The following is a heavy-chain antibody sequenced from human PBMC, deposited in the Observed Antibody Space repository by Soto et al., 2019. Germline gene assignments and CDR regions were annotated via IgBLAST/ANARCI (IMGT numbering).Heavy chain of an antibody. J-gene: IGHJ6*02. D-gene: IGHD3-3*01. CDR3: ARDTGSGSPLAFADYYYYYGMDV. CDR2: IYYSGST. V-gene: IGHV4-61*01. Sequence: NPSETLSLTCTVSGGSVSSGSYYWSWIRQPPGKGLEWIGYIYYSGSTNYNPSLKSRVTISVDTSKNQFSLKLSSVTAADTAVYYCARDTGSGSPLAFADYYYYYGMDVWGQGTTVTAP. CDR1: GGSVSSGSYY.